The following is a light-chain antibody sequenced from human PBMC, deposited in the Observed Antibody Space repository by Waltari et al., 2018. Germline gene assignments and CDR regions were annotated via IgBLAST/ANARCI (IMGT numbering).Light chain of an antibody. CDR3: QTGGHGTWV. V-gene: IGLV4-69*01. CDR2: VNSDGSN. J-gene: IGLJ3*02. CDR1: SGHSSNI. Sequence: QLVLTQSPSASASLGASVKLTCTLSSGHSSNIIAWHQQQPAKGPRYLMKVNSDGSNSKGDEIPDRFSGSSSGAERYLTISSLQSEDEADYYCQTGGHGTWVFGGGTKLTVL.